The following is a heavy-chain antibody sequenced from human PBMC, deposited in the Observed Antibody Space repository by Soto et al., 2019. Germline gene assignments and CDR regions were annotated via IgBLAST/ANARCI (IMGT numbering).Heavy chain of an antibody. Sequence: EVQLVESGGGLVQPGGSLRLSCAASGFTFNSYWMNWVRQAPGKGLEWVANIKQDGSEKYYVDSVKGRFAISRDNAKNSLYLQMNSLRAEDTAVYYCARGIFADYWGQGTLVTVSS. D-gene: IGHD3-9*01. V-gene: IGHV3-7*04. CDR3: ARGIFADY. J-gene: IGHJ4*02. CDR1: GFTFNSYW. CDR2: IKQDGSEK.